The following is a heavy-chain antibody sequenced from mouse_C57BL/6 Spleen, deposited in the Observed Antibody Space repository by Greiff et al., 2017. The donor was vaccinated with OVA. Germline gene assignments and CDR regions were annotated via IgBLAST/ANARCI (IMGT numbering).Heavy chain of an antibody. Sequence: QVQLKESGAELVRPGASVTLSCKASGYTFTDYEMHWVKQTPVHGLEWIGAIDPETGGTAYNQKFKGKAILTADKSSSTAYMELRSLTSEDSAVYYCTGGNWGAYWGQGTLVTVSA. CDR2: IDPETGGT. V-gene: IGHV1-15*01. CDR1: GYTFTDYE. J-gene: IGHJ3*01. CDR3: TGGNWGAY. D-gene: IGHD4-1*02.